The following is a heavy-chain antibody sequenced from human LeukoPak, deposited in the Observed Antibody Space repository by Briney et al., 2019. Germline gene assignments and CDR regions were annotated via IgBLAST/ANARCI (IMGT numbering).Heavy chain of an antibody. CDR1: GYTFTRHY. CDR2: INPGSGAT. Sequence: GASVKVSCKASGYTFTRHYMNWVRQAPGQGLEWMGKINPGSGATGYAQKFQGRVTMTRDTSTGTVYMELTSLRSADTAVYFCARDGLYCTNGVCSSDIWGQGTLVTVSS. V-gene: IGHV1-46*01. J-gene: IGHJ3*02. D-gene: IGHD2-8*01. CDR3: ARDGLYCTNGVCSSDI.